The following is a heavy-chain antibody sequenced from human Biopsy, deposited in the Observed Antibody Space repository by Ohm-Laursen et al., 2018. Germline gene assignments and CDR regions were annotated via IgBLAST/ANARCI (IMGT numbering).Heavy chain of an antibody. D-gene: IGHD3-22*01. Sequence: SLRLSCTASGFTFSHAWMSWVRQAPGKGLEWVGRIKNEIDGGTTDYAAPVKGRFTILRDDSKNMLFLQMDSLKTEDTAVYYCTPHYDASDDFFDIWGQGTVVTVSS. CDR2: IKNEIDGGTT. CDR3: TPHYDASDDFFDI. CDR1: GFTFSHAW. V-gene: IGHV3-15*01. J-gene: IGHJ3*02.